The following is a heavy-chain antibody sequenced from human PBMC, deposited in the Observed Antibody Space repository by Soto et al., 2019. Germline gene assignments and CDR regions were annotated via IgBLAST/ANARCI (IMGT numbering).Heavy chain of an antibody. CDR3: ARDLGRDSIQH. J-gene: IGHJ1*01. Sequence: EVQLVESGGGLIQPGGSLRLSCAASGFTVSSNYMSWVRHAPGKGLAWVSVIYTGGTTLYADSVKGRFTISRDISKNTVYLQMNSLRAEDTAVYYCARDLGRDSIQHWGQGTLVTVSS. V-gene: IGHV3-53*01. D-gene: IGHD4-4*01. CDR1: GFTVSSNY. CDR2: IYTGGTT.